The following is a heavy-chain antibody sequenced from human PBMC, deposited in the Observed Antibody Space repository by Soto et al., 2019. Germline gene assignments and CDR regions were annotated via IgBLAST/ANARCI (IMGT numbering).Heavy chain of an antibody. CDR3: ASGIRGVGAAGAVAWFDP. Sequence: SDTLSLTCAVSDGSFSGYYWSWIRQPPGKGLEWIGEINHVGNTNYNPSLKSRVTISVDPSKKQFSLNLSSVTAADTAVYYCASGIRGVGAAGAVAWFDPWGQGTLVTVSS. J-gene: IGHJ5*02. D-gene: IGHD6-13*01. V-gene: IGHV4-34*01. CDR2: INHVGNT. CDR1: DGSFSGYY.